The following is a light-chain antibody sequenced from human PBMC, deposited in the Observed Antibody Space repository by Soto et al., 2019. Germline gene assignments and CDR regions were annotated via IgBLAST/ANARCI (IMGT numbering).Light chain of an antibody. J-gene: IGKJ5*01. Sequence: EIVMTQSPATLSVSPGERATLSCRASQSVSSNLAWYQQKPGQAPRLLIYGASHRATGIPARFSGSGSGTEFTLTISSLQSEDFAVYYCQQYNNWPPWIAFGQGTRLEIE. V-gene: IGKV3-15*01. CDR3: QQYNNWPPWIA. CDR2: GAS. CDR1: QSVSSN.